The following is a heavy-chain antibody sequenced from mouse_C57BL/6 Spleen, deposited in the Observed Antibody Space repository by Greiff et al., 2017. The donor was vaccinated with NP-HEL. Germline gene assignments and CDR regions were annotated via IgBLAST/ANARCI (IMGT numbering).Heavy chain of an antibody. CDR2: IYPRDGST. CDR1: GYTFNDYT. Sequence: VQRVESDAELVKPGASVKISCKASGYTFNDYTIHWMQQTPEQGLEWIACIYPRDGSTKYNEKFTGKATLTADKYTSTTYMQLNSLTSEDSAVYFCARGGTSFDYWGQGTTLTVSS. V-gene: IGHV1-78*01. J-gene: IGHJ2*01. CDR3: ARGGTSFDY. D-gene: IGHD3-3*01.